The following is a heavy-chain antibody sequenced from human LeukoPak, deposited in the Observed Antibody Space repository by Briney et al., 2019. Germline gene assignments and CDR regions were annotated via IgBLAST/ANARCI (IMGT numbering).Heavy chain of an antibody. J-gene: IGHJ3*02. CDR3: ARNQGDAFDI. V-gene: IGHV4-28*06. CDR2: IYYSGST. CDR1: GYSISSSNW. Sequence: KSSETLSLTCTVSGYSISSSNWWGCIRQPPGKGLEWIGYIYYSGSTNYNPSLKSRVTMSVDTSKNQFSLKLSSVTALDTAVYYCARNQGDAFDIWGQGTMVTVSS.